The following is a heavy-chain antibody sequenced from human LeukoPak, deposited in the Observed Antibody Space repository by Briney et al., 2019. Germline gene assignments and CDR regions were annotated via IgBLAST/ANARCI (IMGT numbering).Heavy chain of an antibody. J-gene: IGHJ4*02. CDR3: ATSYFDILTGYRPLSY. D-gene: IGHD3-9*01. Sequence: ASVKVSCKASGYTFTSYDINWVRQATGQGLEWMGWMNPNSGNTGYAQKFQGRVTMTRNTSISTAYMELSSLRSEDTAMYYCATSYFDILTGYRPLSYWGQGTLVTVSS. CDR2: MNPNSGNT. CDR1: GYTFTSYD. V-gene: IGHV1-8*01.